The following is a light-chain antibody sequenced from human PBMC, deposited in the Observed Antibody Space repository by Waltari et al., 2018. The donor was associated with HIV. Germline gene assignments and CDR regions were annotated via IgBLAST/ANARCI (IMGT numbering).Light chain of an antibody. V-gene: IGLV2-14*03. CDR1: SSDVGGYNS. CDR3: KSKTSSSTPCV. CDR2: DVS. J-gene: IGLJ1*01. Sequence: QSALTQPASVSGSPGQSITISCTGTSSDVGGYNSVAWYPQHPGKAPKLINYDVSNRPSGVTYRFSGSKSGNTASLTISGLQAADEADSYCKSKTSSSTPCVVCTGTKVTVL.